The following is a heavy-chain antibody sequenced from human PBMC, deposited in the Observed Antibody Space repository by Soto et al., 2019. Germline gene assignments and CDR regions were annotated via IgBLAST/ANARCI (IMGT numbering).Heavy chain of an antibody. V-gene: IGHV4-59*01. CDR2: IYYSGST. D-gene: IGHD4-17*01. J-gene: IGHJ4*02. CDR3: ARGGDYARF. Sequence: QVQLQESGPGLVKPSETLSLTCTVSRGSISGYYWSWIRQPPGKGLEWIGYIYYSGSTNYNPSLKSRVAISVDTSKNQFSLKLSSVTAADTAVYYCARGGDYARFWGQGTLVTVSS. CDR1: RGSISGYY.